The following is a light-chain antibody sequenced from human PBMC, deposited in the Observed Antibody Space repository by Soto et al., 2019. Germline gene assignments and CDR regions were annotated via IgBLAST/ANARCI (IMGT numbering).Light chain of an antibody. V-gene: IGLV2-11*01. Sequence: QSVLTQPRSVSGSPGQSVTISCTGTSSDVGGYNYVSWYQQHPGKAPKLMIYDVSKRPSGVPGRFSGSKSGNTASLTISGLQAEDEADYYCCSYAGSYTFNVVFGGGTKLTVL. CDR1: SSDVGGYNY. CDR2: DVS. CDR3: CSYAGSYTFNVV. J-gene: IGLJ2*01.